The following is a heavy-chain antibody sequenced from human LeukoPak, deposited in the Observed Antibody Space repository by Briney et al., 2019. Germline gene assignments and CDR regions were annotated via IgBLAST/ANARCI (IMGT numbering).Heavy chain of an antibody. D-gene: IGHD2-2*01. CDR3: ARAGGCSTTSCDLDY. V-gene: IGHV4-4*02. CDR1: GGSISSNW. J-gene: IGHJ4*02. CDR2: IYHSGST. Sequence: SGTLSLTCAVSGGSISSNWWSWVRQPPGKGLEWIGEIYHSGSTNYNPSLKSRVTVSVDKSKNQFSLKLSSVTAADTAVYYCARAGGCSTTSCDLDYWGQGTVVTVSS.